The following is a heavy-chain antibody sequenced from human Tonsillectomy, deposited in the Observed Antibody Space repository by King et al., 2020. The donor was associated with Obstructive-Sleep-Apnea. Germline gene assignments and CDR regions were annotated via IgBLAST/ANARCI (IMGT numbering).Heavy chain of an antibody. Sequence: VQLVESGAEVKKPGEFLRISCKGSVYSFTSYWTSWVRQMPGKGLEWMGRIDPSDSYTNYSPSFHGHVTISADKSISTAYLQWSSLKASDTAMYYCAGIAVAGTDWGQGTLVTVSS. D-gene: IGHD6-19*01. CDR1: VYSFTSYW. CDR3: AGIAVAGTD. J-gene: IGHJ4*02. CDR2: IDPSDSYT. V-gene: IGHV5-10-1*01.